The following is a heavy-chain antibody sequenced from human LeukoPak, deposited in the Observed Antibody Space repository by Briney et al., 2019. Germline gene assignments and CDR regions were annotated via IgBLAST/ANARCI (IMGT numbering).Heavy chain of an antibody. CDR3: ARLVYAISTFDY. D-gene: IGHD2-8*01. V-gene: IGHV1-2*02. J-gene: IGHJ4*02. CDR2: INPNSGGT. Sequence: ASVKVSCKASGYTFTGYYMHWVRQAPGQGLEWMGWINPNSGGTNYAQKFQGRVTMTRDTSISTAYMELSRLRSDDTAVYYCARLVYAISTFDYWGQGNLVTVSS. CDR1: GYTFTGYY.